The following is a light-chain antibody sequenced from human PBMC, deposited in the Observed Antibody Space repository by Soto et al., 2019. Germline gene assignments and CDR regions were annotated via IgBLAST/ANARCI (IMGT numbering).Light chain of an antibody. J-gene: IGKJ3*01. CDR2: AAA. CDR3: LQYNTYPFT. Sequence: DIQMTQSPSSLSASVGDRVTITCRASQGIRNDLNWFQQKPGKAPKRLIFAAADLQSGVPARFSGSGSGTEFTLTITSLQPEDFATYYCLQYNTYPFTFGPGTKVDIK. V-gene: IGKV1-17*01. CDR1: QGIRND.